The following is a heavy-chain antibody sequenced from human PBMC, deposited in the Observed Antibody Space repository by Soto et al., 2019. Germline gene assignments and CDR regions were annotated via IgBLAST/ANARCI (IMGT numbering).Heavy chain of an antibody. Sequence: GGSLRLSCAGSGFTFSRYWMHWVRQVPGKGLVWVANIVSDGSRTTYADSVKGRFTISRDNAKNTLYLQMDSLRVEDTAVYYCARDANAEPFDPWGLGTLVTVSS. J-gene: IGHJ5*02. V-gene: IGHV3-74*01. CDR3: ARDANAEPFDP. CDR2: IVSDGSRT. CDR1: GFTFSRYW.